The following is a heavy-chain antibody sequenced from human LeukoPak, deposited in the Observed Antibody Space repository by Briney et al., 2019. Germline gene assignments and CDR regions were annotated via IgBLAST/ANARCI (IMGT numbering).Heavy chain of an antibody. CDR2: ISDSGGST. D-gene: IGHD2-8*01. Sequence: GGSLRLSCAASGFTFSRDAMSWVRQAPGKGLEWVSSISDSGGSTYYADSVKGRFTISRHNSRNTLYLQMDSLRADDTAVYYCAKLPDCANDACTEGDYWGQGTLVTVSS. CDR1: GFTFSRDA. CDR3: AKLPDCANDACTEGDY. V-gene: IGHV3-23*01. J-gene: IGHJ4*02.